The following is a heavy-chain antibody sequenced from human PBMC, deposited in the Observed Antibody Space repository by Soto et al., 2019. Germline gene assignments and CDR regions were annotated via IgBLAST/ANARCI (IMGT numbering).Heavy chain of an antibody. D-gene: IGHD2-2*02. J-gene: IGHJ6*02. CDR1: GGSISSYY. V-gene: IGHV4-59*01. Sequence: SETLSLTCTVSGGSISSYYWSWIRQPPGKGLEWIGYIYYSGSTNYNPSLKSRVTISVDTSKNQFSLKLSSVTAADTAVYYCARAREDIVVVPAAILGAQDTSDYYYYYGMDVWGQGTTVT. CDR3: ARAREDIVVVPAAILGAQDTSDYYYYYGMDV. CDR2: IYYSGST.